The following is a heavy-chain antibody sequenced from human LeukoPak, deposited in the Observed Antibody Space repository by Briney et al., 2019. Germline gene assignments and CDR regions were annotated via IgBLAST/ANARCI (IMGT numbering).Heavy chain of an antibody. V-gene: IGHV3-23*01. D-gene: IGHD3-3*01. J-gene: IGHJ4*02. CDR1: GFTFTNYA. CDR3: ARDWSSFDY. CDR2: ISGGGYST. Sequence: GGSLRLSCLASGFTFTNYAMSWVRQAPGKGLEWVSSISGGGYSTNFADSLKGRFTISRDNSMNTLYLQVNSLRTEDTAVYYCARDWSSFDYWGQGTLVTVSS.